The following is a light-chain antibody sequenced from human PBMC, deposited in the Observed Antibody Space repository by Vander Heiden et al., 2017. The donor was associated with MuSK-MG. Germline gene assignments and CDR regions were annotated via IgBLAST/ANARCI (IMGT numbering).Light chain of an antibody. CDR2: DAS. V-gene: IGKV1-33*01. CDR1: QDISIY. Sequence: IQMTQSPSSLSASVGDRVTITCQATQDISIYLNWYQQKLGKVPKLLIYDASNLEPGVPSRFSGSGSGTDFTFTISSLQPEDTAIYYCQQYDSLPRYTFGPGTKVDVK. CDR3: QQYDSLPRYT. J-gene: IGKJ3*01.